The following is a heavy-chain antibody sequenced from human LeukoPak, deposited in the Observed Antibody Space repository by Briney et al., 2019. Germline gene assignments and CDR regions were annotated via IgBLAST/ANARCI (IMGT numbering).Heavy chain of an antibody. Sequence: RASETLSLTCTVSGYSISSGYYWGWIRQPPGKGLEWIGSIYHSGSTYYNPSLKSRVTISVDTSKNQFSLKLSSVTAADTAVYYCAREYSGSQIDYWGQGTLVTVSS. V-gene: IGHV4-38-2*02. D-gene: IGHD1-26*01. CDR2: IYHSGST. CDR3: AREYSGSQIDY. J-gene: IGHJ4*02. CDR1: GYSISSGYY.